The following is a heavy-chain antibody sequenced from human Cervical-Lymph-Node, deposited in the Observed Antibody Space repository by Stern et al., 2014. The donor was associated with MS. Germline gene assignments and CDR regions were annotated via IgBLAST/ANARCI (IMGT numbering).Heavy chain of an antibody. CDR3: ATSPTPRATLFDN. CDR1: GGAVNSGGNF. V-gene: IGHV4-31*03. J-gene: IGHJ4*02. CDR2: IYYSGTP. Sequence: QVQLQESGPGLVRPSQTLSLTCIVSGGAVNSGGNFWSWIRQHPGKGLEWIGYIYYSGTPHYNPSLKSRVTISIDTPKNQFSLKLHSLSAADTAVYYCATSPTPRATLFDNWGQGILVTVSS.